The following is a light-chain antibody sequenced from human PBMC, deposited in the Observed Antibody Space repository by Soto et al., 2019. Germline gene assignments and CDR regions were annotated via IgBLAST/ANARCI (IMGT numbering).Light chain of an antibody. CDR2: AAS. Sequence: DIQMTQSPSSLYASVGDSVTITCRASQSISTYLNWYQQRPRKAPKLLIYAASSLQSGVPSRFSGVVDEAEFTLSISGLQPEDFTNYFFQPSSRTFTFGPLTKVYL. CDR1: QSISTY. CDR3: QPSSRTFT. J-gene: IGKJ3*01. V-gene: IGKV1-39*01.